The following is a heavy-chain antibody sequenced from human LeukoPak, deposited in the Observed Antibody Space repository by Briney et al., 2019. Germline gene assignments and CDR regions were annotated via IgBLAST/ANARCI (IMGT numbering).Heavy chain of an antibody. V-gene: IGHV4-59*11. Sequence: PSETLSLTCTVSGGSISSHYWSWIRQPPGRGLEWIGYIYYSGSTNYNPSLKSRVTISVDTSKNQFSLKLSSVTAADTAVYYCARVGIRGGDPLSLDYWGQGTLVTVSS. J-gene: IGHJ4*02. CDR1: GGSISSHY. D-gene: IGHD2-21*02. CDR2: IYYSGST. CDR3: ARVGIRGGDPLSLDY.